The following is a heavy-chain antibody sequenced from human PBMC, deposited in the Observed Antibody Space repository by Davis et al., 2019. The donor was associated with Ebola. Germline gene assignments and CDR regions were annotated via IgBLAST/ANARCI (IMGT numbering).Heavy chain of an antibody. CDR3: AREFFDSRGWRQGYFDH. CDR1: GYTFSSYG. J-gene: IGHJ4*02. V-gene: IGHV1-69*10. CDR2: IVPFIDVT. Sequence: LVKVSCKASGYTFSSYGISWVRQAPGQGLEWMGWIVPFIDVTNYAQKFQGKVTITADKSTSTVYMEMNSLRSEDTAVYSCAREFFDSRGWRQGYFDHWGQGTLVTVSS. D-gene: IGHD3-22*01.